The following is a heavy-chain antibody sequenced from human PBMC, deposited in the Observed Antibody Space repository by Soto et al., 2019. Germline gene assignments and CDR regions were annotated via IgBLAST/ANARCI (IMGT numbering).Heavy chain of an antibody. CDR2: ISGSGGST. V-gene: IGHV3-23*01. J-gene: IGHJ4*02. Sequence: GGSMRLSCAASGFPFSSYAMSWVRQAPGKGLEWVSAISGSGGSTYYADSVKGRFTISRDNSKNTLYLQMNSLRAEDTAVYYCAKDHTAMVQYYFDYWGQGTLVTVSS. CDR1: GFPFSSYA. D-gene: IGHD5-18*01. CDR3: AKDHTAMVQYYFDY.